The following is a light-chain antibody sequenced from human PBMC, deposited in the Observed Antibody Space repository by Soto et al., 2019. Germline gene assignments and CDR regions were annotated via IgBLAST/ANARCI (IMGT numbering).Light chain of an antibody. CDR2: AAS. V-gene: IGKV3D-20*02. CDR3: QHLHTSPLT. Sequence: EFGFPHCPSAPSLSPGERTTLSCRASQTVGSKYLVWYQQKPGQAPRLLIYAASIRAAGIPDRFSGSGSGTGFTFTVSRLGLGDCGVYYCQHLHTSPLTFSQGIRVAIK. J-gene: IGKJ1*01. CDR1: QTVGSKY.